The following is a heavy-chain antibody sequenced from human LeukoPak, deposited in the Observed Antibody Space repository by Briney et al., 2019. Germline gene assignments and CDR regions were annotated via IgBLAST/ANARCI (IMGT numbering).Heavy chain of an antibody. D-gene: IGHD3-3*01. CDR1: GYTLTELS. V-gene: IGHV1-24*01. J-gene: IGHJ4*02. Sequence: ASVKVSCKVSGYTLTELSMHWVRQAPGKGLEWMGGFDPEDGETIYAQKFQGRVTMTEDTSTDTAYMELSSLRSEDTAVYYCATNAPIFGVVITGGFDYWGQGTLVTVSS. CDR2: FDPEDGET. CDR3: ATNAPIFGVVITGGFDY.